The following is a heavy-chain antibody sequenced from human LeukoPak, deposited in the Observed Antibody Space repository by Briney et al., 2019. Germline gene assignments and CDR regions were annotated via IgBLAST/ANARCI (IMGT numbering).Heavy chain of an antibody. CDR2: ISAYNGNT. CDR3: ARGADCSSTSCYGPEWAFDI. J-gene: IGHJ3*02. D-gene: IGHD2-2*01. CDR1: GYTFTGYY. Sequence: GASVKVSCKASGYTFTGYYMHWVRQAPGQGLEWMGWISAYNGNTNYAQKLQGRVTMTTDTSTSTAYMELRSLRSDDTAVYYCARGADCSSTSCYGPEWAFDIWGQGTMVTVSS. V-gene: IGHV1-18*04.